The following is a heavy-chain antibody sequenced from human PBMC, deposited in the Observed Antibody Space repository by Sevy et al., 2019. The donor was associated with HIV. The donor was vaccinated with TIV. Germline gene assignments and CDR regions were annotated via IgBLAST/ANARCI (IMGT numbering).Heavy chain of an antibody. Sequence: GVSLRLSCAASGFTFSSYWMSWVRQAPGKGLEWVANIKQDGSEKYYVDSVKGRFTISRDNAKNSLYLQMNSLRAEDTAVYYCARDPRDWYFDLWGRGTLVTVSS. V-gene: IGHV3-7*01. CDR1: GFTFSSYW. D-gene: IGHD3-10*01. CDR2: IKQDGSEK. J-gene: IGHJ2*01. CDR3: ARDPRDWYFDL.